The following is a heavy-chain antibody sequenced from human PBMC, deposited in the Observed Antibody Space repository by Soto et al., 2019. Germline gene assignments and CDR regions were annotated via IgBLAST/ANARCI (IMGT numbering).Heavy chain of an antibody. V-gene: IGHV1-2*04. CDR3: ARAYRSIDAFDI. CDR2: INPNSGGT. CDR1: GYTFTGYY. Sequence: ASVKVSCKASGYTFTGYYMHWVRQAPGQGLEWMGWINPNSGGTNHAQKCQGWVTMTRDTSISTAYMELSRLRSDDTDVYYCARAYRSIDAFDIWGQGTMVTVSS. D-gene: IGHD6-13*01. J-gene: IGHJ3*02.